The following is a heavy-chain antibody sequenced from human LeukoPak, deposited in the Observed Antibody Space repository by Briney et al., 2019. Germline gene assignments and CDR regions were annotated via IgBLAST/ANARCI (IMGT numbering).Heavy chain of an antibody. V-gene: IGHV1-46*01. CDR2: INPSCGST. CDR1: GYTFTSYY. Sequence: ASVKVSCKASGYTFTSYYMHWVRQAPGQGLEWMGIINPSCGSTSYAQKFQGRVTMTRDTSTSTVYMELSSLRSEDTAVYYCARSPDPGIAARLPEGYWGQGTLVTVSS. J-gene: IGHJ4*02. CDR3: ARSPDPGIAARLPEGY. D-gene: IGHD6-6*01.